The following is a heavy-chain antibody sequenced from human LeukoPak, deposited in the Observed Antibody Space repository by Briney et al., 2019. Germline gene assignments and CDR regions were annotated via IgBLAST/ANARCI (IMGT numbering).Heavy chain of an antibody. V-gene: IGHV1-18*01. J-gene: IGHJ4*02. Sequence: ASVKVSCKASGYTFTSYGISWVRQAPGQRLEWMGWISAYNGITNYAQKLQGRVTMTTDTSTSTAYMELRSLRSDDTAVYYCARDTYYSDSSGYFDYWGQGTLVTVSS. D-gene: IGHD3-22*01. CDR2: ISAYNGIT. CDR3: ARDTYYSDSSGYFDY. CDR1: GYTFTSYG.